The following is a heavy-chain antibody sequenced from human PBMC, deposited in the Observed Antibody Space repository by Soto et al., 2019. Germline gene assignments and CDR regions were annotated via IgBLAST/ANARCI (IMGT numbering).Heavy chain of an antibody. CDR3: AKDRTIASRFDS. V-gene: IGHV3-30*04. Sequence: GGSLRLSCTASGFTFSNYAMHWVRQAPGRGLEWVALISYDGSYQYYGDSVKGRFTISRDNSKNMFYLQMSSLTPDDTAVYFCAKDRTIASRFDSWGQGTLVTVSS. CDR2: ISYDGSYQ. J-gene: IGHJ4*02. D-gene: IGHD6-13*01. CDR1: GFTFSNYA.